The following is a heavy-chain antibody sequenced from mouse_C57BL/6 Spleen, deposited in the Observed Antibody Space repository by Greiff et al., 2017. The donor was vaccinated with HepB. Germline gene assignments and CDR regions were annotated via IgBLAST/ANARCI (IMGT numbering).Heavy chain of an antibody. D-gene: IGHD1-1*01. CDR1: GYTFTSYW. CDR2: IHPNSGST. CDR3: ARSATTVVASYYAMDY. Sequence: QVQLKQPGAELVKPGASVKLSCKASGYTFTSYWMHWVKQRPGQGLEWIGMIHPNSGSTNYNEKFKSKATLTVDKSSSTAYMQLSSLTSEDSAVYYCARSATTVVASYYAMDYWGQGTSVTVSS. V-gene: IGHV1-64*01. J-gene: IGHJ4*01.